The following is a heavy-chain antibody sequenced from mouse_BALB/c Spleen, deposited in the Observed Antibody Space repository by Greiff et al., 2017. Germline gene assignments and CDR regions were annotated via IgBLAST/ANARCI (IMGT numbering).Heavy chain of an antibody. V-gene: IGHV5-6*02. CDR3: ARHEGTTAPFAY. Sequence: DVKLVESGGDLVKPGGSLKLSCAASGFTFSSYGMSWVRQTPDKRLEWVATISSGGSYTYYPDSVKGRFTISRDNAKNTLYLQMSSLKSEDTAMYYCARHEGTTAPFAYWGQGTLVTVSA. D-gene: IGHD1-2*01. CDR2: ISSGGSYT. CDR1: GFTFSSYG. J-gene: IGHJ3*01.